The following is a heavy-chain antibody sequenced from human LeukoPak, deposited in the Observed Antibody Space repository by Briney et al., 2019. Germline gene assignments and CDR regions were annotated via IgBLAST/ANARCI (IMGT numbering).Heavy chain of an antibody. J-gene: IGHJ4*02. V-gene: IGHV4-30-4*01. D-gene: IGHD3-3*01. CDR2: IYYSGST. CDR1: GGSISSGDYY. Sequence: MASETLSLTCTVSGGSISSGDYYWSWIRQPPGKGLEWIGYIYYSGSTYYNPSLKSRVTISVDTSKNQFSLKLSSVTAADTAVYYCARVRSGYYTHYFDYWGQGTLVTVSS. CDR3: ARVRSGYYTHYFDY.